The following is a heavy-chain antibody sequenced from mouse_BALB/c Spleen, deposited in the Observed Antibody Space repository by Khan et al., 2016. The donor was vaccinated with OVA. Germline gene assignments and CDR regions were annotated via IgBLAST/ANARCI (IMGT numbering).Heavy chain of an antibody. V-gene: IGHV14-4*02. D-gene: IGHD1-3*01. CDR2: IDPENGDT. Sequence: VQLQQSGAELVRSGASVKLSCTASGFNIKDYYIHWMKPRPKQGLAWIGWIDPENGDTECAPKFQGQATMTADISSNTAYLLLSSLTSEDTAVYYCSAAKLSLWVAAWGQGTLVTVSA. J-gene: IGHJ3*01. CDR1: GFNIKDYY. CDR3: SAAKLSLWVAA.